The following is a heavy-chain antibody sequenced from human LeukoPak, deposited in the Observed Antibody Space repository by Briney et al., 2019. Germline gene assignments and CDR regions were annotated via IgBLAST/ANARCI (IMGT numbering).Heavy chain of an antibody. Sequence: VGSLRLSWAAAGFTFSSHVMHWGRQAPGRGLEWGAIIGYDGNNEYYADFVKGVFTISRDNTKNTYNLQMNILRAEDTAEYSGAKDGVPGTAGAGTYFDSWGQGTLVTVSS. V-gene: IGHV3-30*02. CDR2: IGYDGNNE. J-gene: IGHJ4*02. D-gene: IGHD6-13*01. CDR1: GFTFSSHV. CDR3: AKDGVPGTAGAGTYFDS.